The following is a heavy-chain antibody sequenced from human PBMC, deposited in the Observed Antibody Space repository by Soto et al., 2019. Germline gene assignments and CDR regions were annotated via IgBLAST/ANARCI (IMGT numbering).Heavy chain of an antibody. CDR3: ARDQLEGNWFDP. V-gene: IGHV4-30-2*01. Sequence: SDTLSLTCAVSGGSISSGGYSWNWIRQPPGKGLEWIGYIYHSGSTLYNPSLKSRVTISVDKSKNQFSLKLTSVTAADTAVYYCARDQLEGNWFDPWGQGTLVTVCS. CDR2: IYHSGST. D-gene: IGHD1-1*01. CDR1: GGSISSGGYS. J-gene: IGHJ5*02.